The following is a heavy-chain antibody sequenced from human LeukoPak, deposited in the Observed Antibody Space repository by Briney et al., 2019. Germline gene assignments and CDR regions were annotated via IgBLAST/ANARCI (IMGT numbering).Heavy chain of an antibody. CDR1: GGSVSSYY. D-gene: IGHD1-1*01. CDR3: ARHGTISSESYFDY. Sequence: SETLSLTCSVSGGSVSSYYWRWIRQSPGKGLEWIGYIHNSGRNNYNPSLKSRVTGFVDNSKNQVPLRLSPVTAADTAVYYCARHGTISSESYFDYWGQGALVTVSS. J-gene: IGHJ4*02. CDR2: IHNSGRN. V-gene: IGHV4-59*08.